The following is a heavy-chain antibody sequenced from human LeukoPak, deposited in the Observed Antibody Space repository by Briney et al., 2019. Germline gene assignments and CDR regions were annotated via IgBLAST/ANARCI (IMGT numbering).Heavy chain of an antibody. CDR1: GYKFASYW. Sequence: GESLKISCEASGYKFASYWIAWLRQTPGKGLEWMGIIYPGTSETRYSPSFQGQVTISADKSISTAYLQWNSLQASDSGMYYCARRGGNSKDDPFNIWGLGTVVTVSS. V-gene: IGHV5-51*01. CDR3: ARRGGNSKDDPFNI. CDR2: IYPGTSET. D-gene: IGHD4-23*01. J-gene: IGHJ3*02.